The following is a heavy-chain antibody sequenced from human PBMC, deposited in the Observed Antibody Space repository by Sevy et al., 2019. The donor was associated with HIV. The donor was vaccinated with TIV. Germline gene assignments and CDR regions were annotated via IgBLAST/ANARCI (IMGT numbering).Heavy chain of an antibody. Sequence: SETLSLTCTVSGGSISSYYWSWIRQPPGKGLEWIGYIYYSGSTNYNPSPKSRVTISVDTSKNQFSLKLSYVTAADTAVYYCARRKGPEYSGSYYFDYWGQGTLVTVSS. J-gene: IGHJ4*02. CDR3: ARRKGPEYSGSYYFDY. V-gene: IGHV4-59*13. CDR2: IYYSGST. D-gene: IGHD1-26*01. CDR1: GGSISSYY.